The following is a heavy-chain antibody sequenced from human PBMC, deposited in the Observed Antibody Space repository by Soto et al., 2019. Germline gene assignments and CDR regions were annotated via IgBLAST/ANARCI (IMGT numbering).Heavy chain of an antibody. D-gene: IGHD2-2*01. CDR1: GFTFSSYW. CDR2: IKQDGSEK. J-gene: IGHJ6*02. CDR3: ARDDSRSYCSSTSCTGHGMDV. V-gene: IGHV3-7*03. Sequence: EVQLVESGGGLVQPGGSLRLSCAASGFTFSSYWMSWVRQAPGKGLEWVANIKQDGSEKYYVDSVKGRFTISRDNAKNSLYLQMNSLRAEDTAVYYCARDDSRSYCSSTSCTGHGMDVWGQGTTVTVSS.